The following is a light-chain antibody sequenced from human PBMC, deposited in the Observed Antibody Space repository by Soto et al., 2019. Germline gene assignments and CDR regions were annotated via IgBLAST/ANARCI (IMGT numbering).Light chain of an antibody. CDR1: QSINKN. CDR3: QQYDNWPPYT. CDR2: GVS. J-gene: IGKJ2*01. Sequence: EIVMTQSPATLSVSPGERATLSCRASQSINKNLAWYQQKPGRAPRLLIYGVSTRASGIPARFSGSGSETEFTLTISSLQSEDFAVYYCQQYDNWPPYTFGQGTK. V-gene: IGKV3-15*01.